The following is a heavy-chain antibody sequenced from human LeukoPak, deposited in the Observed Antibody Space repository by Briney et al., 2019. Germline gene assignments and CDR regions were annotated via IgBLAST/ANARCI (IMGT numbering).Heavy chain of an antibody. CDR1: GFTFDDYG. Sequence: GGSLRLSCAASGFTFDDYGMSWVRQAPGKGLEWVSSISSSSSRKYYADSVKGRFTISRDDAKNSLYLQMNSLRAEDTAVYYCAELGITMIGGVWGKGTTVTISS. D-gene: IGHD3-10*02. V-gene: IGHV3-21*01. J-gene: IGHJ6*04. CDR2: ISSSSSRK. CDR3: AELGITMIGGV.